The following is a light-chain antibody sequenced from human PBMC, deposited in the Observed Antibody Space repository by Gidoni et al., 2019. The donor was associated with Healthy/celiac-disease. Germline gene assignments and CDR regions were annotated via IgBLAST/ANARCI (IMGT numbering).Light chain of an antibody. J-gene: IGKJ4*01. V-gene: IGKV3-11*01. CDR3: QQLSNWPLT. CDR1: QSVSSY. CDR2: DAS. Sequence: EIVLTQSPATLSLSPGERATLSCRASQSVSSYLAWYQQKPGQAPRLLIYDASNRATGIPARFSGSGSGTDFTLTISSLEPEDFAVYYCQQLSNWPLTFGGXTKVEIK.